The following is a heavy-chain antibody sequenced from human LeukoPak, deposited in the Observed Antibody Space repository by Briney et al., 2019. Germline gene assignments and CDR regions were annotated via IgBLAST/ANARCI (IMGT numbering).Heavy chain of an antibody. J-gene: IGHJ6*03. CDR3: AKGPSGGSGYYYYYYYMDV. CDR2: ISGDGGST. Sequence: GGSLRLSCAASGFTFDDYAMHWVRQAPGKGLEWVSLISGDGGSTYYADSVKGRFTIPRDNSKNSLYLQMNSLRTEDTALYYCAKGPSGGSGYYYYYYYMDVWGKGTTVTVSS. V-gene: IGHV3-43*02. CDR1: GFTFDDYA. D-gene: IGHD3-10*01.